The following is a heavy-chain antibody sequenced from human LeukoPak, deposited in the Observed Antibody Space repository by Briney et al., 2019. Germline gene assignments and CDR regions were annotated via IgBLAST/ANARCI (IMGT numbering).Heavy chain of an antibody. D-gene: IGHD3-10*01. CDR3: GHRGTDFLRAWFDP. Sequence: EPGTTLVNLIQTLTLTCIFSGFSLTTSRGAGGWMRQPPRKALQWLAIIYWDDGKYYSPSLKSRLTVTKDTSKKQAVLRMTNMDPVDTATYYCGHRGTDFLRAWFDPWGQGTLVTVSS. CDR2: IYWDDGK. V-gene: IGHV2-5*02. J-gene: IGHJ5*02. CDR1: GFSLTTSRGA.